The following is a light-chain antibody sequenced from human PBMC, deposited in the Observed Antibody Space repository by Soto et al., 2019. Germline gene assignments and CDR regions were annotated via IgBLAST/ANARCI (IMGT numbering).Light chain of an antibody. V-gene: IGLV2-14*01. CDR2: EVS. CDR1: SSDVGAYKY. CDR3: SSYTSSTPI. Sequence: QSALTQPASVSGSPGQSITISCTGTSSDVGAYKYVSWYQQLPGKAPKLMIYEVSNRPSGVSNRFSGSKSGNTASLTISGLQAEDEADYYCSSYTSSTPIFGGGTKLTVL. J-gene: IGLJ2*01.